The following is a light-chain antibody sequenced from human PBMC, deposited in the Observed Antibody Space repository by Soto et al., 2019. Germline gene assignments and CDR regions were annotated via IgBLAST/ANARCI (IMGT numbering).Light chain of an antibody. V-gene: IGKV1-39*01. J-gene: IGKJ4*01. Sequence: DIHMTQSPPSLSASLGDSVTITCRASEPITDFLNWYQLKPGKAPRLLIYSASNAQPGVPSRFSGSGYGTDFALTLSGLQHEDSATCYCQQTFSPFVTFGAGTKV. CDR1: EPITDF. CDR2: SAS. CDR3: QQTFSPFVT.